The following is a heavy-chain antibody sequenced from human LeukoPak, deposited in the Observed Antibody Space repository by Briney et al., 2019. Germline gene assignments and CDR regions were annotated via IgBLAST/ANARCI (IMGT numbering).Heavy chain of an antibody. V-gene: IGHV4-34*01. CDR3: ARLRDYVGDY. CDR1: GGSFSGYY. J-gene: IGHJ4*02. Sequence: SETLSLTCAVYGGSFSGYYWSWIRQPPGKGLEWIGEINHSGSTNYNPSLKSRVTISVDTSKNQFSLKLSSVTAADTAVYYCARLRDYVGDYWGQGTLVTVS. CDR2: INHSGST. D-gene: IGHD4-17*01.